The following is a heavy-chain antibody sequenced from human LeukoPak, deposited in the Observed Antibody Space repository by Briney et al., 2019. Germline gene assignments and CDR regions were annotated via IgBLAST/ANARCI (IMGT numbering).Heavy chain of an antibody. D-gene: IGHD1-1*01. CDR3: AIVQPERPEDYYYYYMDV. J-gene: IGHJ6*03. CDR1: GGTFSSYA. Sequence: SVSVSCTASGGTFSSYAISWVRQAPGQGLEWMGGIIPIVGTANYAQTFQGRVTITTDESTSTACMELSSLRSEDTAVYYCAIVQPERPEDYYYYYMDVWGKGTTVTVSS. CDR2: IIPIVGTA. V-gene: IGHV1-69*05.